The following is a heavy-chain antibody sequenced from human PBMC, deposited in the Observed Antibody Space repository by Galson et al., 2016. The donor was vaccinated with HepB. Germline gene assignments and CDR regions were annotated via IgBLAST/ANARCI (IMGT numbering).Heavy chain of an antibody. D-gene: IGHD6-6*01. CDR1: GGSIRSGSYY. CDR2: VYSTGST. Sequence: TLSLTCTVSGGSIRSGSYYWSWIRQPAGKGLEWIGRVYSTGSTNYNPSLKSRITISLNTSKNQFSLKLTSVTAADTAVYYCARSTRRTSSRFDSWGQGTLVTVSS. CDR3: ARSTRRTSSRFDS. V-gene: IGHV4-61*02. J-gene: IGHJ4*02.